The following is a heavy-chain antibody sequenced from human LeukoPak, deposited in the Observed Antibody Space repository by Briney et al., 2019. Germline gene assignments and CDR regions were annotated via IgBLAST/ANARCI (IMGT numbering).Heavy chain of an antibody. V-gene: IGHV3-11*01. D-gene: IGHD3-10*01. J-gene: IGHJ5*02. CDR1: GFKFTTYY. Sequence: GGSQRLSCAASGFKFTTYYMTWIRQAPGKGLEWLSSISGSGTTIDYADSVKGRFTISRDNAKTSLYLQMNNLTAEDTAVYYCVRLVRGATFDPWGQGALVAVSS. CDR2: ISGSGTTI. CDR3: VRLVRGATFDP.